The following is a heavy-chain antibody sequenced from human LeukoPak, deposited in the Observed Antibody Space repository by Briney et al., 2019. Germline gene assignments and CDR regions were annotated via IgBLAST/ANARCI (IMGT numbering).Heavy chain of an antibody. CDR2: IYYSGST. D-gene: IGHD2-15*01. J-gene: IGHJ4*02. CDR3: ARHSRCSGGSCFDY. V-gene: IGHV4-59*08. Sequence: PSETLSLTCTVSGGSISSYYWSWIRQPPGKGLEWIGYIYYSGSTNYNPSLKSRVTISVDTSKNQFSLKLSSVTAADTAVYYCARHSRCSGGSCFDYWGQGTLVTVSS. CDR1: GGSISSYY.